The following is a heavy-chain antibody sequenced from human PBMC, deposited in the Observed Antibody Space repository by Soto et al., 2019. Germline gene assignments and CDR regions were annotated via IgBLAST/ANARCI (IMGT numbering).Heavy chain of an antibody. V-gene: IGHV1-18*01. CDR3: ARDHDIVVVTAATSTNFDY. J-gene: IGHJ4*02. CDR1: GYTFTSYG. D-gene: IGHD2-2*01. CDR2: ISAYNGNT. Sequence: QVQLVQSGAEVKKPGASVKVSCKASGYTFTSYGISWVRQAPGQGLEWMGWISAYNGNTNYAQKLQGRVTMTTDTSTSTAYMERRSLRADDTAVYYCARDHDIVVVTAATSTNFDYWGQGTLVTVSS.